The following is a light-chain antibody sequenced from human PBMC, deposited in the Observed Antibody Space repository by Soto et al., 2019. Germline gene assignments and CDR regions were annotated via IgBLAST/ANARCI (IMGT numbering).Light chain of an antibody. Sequence: QSVLTQPASVSGSPGQSITISCTGTSSDVGAYNYVSWYQQHPGKAPKLMIYDVSTRPSGVSNRFSGSKSGNTASLTISGLKAEDEADYYCYSYTTSSTRVFGGGTKVTVL. J-gene: IGLJ2*01. V-gene: IGLV2-14*01. CDR2: DVS. CDR1: SSDVGAYNY. CDR3: YSYTTSSTRV.